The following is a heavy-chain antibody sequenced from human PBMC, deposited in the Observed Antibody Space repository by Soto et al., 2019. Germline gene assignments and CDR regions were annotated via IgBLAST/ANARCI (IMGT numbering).Heavy chain of an antibody. CDR3: ARDGTMVRGANNWFDP. CDR1: GGTFSSYA. V-gene: IGHV1-69*13. Sequence: SLKVSCKTSGGTFSSYAISWVRQAPGQGLEWMGGIIPIFGTANYAQNFQGRVTITADESTSTAYMELSSLRSEDPAVYYCARDGTMVRGANNWFDPWG. D-gene: IGHD3-10*01. J-gene: IGHJ5*02. CDR2: IIPIFGTA.